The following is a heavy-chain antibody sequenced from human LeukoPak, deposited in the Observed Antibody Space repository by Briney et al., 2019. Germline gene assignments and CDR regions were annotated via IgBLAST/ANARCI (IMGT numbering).Heavy chain of an antibody. CDR1: GFTFSSYS. CDR2: ISSSSNYI. Sequence: GGSLRLSCAASGFTFSSYSMNWVRQAPGKGLEGVSSISSSSNYIYYADSVKGRFTISRDNAKNSLFLQMSSLRVEDTAVYYCARGRTYYLRYGYFDSWGQGILVTVSS. V-gene: IGHV3-21*01. CDR3: ARGRTYYLRYGYFDS. D-gene: IGHD3-22*01. J-gene: IGHJ4*02.